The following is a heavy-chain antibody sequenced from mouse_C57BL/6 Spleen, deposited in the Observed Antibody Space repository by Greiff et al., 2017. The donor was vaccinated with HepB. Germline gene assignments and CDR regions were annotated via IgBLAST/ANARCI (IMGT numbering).Heavy chain of an antibody. V-gene: IGHV1-55*01. Sequence: QVQLQQSGAELVKPGASVKMSCKASGYTFTSYWITWVKQRPGQGLEWIGDIYPGSGSTNYNEKFKSKATLTVDTSSSTAYMQLSSLTSEDSAVYYCARRGDYDRAMDYWGQGTSVTVSS. CDR2: IYPGSGST. CDR3: ARRGDYDRAMDY. CDR1: GYTFTSYW. J-gene: IGHJ4*01. D-gene: IGHD2-4*01.